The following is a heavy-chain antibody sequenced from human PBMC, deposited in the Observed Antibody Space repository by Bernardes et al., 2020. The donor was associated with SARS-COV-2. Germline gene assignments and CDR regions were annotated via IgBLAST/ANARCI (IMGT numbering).Heavy chain of an antibody. Sequence: GGSLRLSCAASGFTFSNYWMHWVRQAPGKGLVWVSRINSDGSTTNYADSVKGRFTISRDNAKNTLYLQMNSLRAEDTALYYCARYSGSYQFDYWGQGTLVTVSS. CDR3: ARYSGSYQFDY. V-gene: IGHV3-74*01. CDR1: GFTFSNYW. D-gene: IGHD1-26*01. CDR2: INSDGSTT. J-gene: IGHJ4*02.